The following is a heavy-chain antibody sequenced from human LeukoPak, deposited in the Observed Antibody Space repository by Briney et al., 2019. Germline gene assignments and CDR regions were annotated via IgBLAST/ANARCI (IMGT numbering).Heavy chain of an antibody. Sequence: GRSLRLSCAASGFNFSSYAMHWVRQAPGKGLEWVAVISYDGSNKYYADSVKGRFTISRDNSKKTLYLQMNSLRAEDTAVYYCARDHAASITIFGVVPLNWFDPWGQGTLVTVAS. CDR2: ISYDGSNK. D-gene: IGHD3-3*01. J-gene: IGHJ5*02. CDR1: GFNFSSYA. V-gene: IGHV3-30-3*01. CDR3: ARDHAASITIFGVVPLNWFDP.